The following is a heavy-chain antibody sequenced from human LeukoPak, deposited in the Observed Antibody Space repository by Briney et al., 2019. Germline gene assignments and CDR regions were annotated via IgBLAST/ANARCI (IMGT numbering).Heavy chain of an antibody. CDR1: GGSISSGGYY. J-gene: IGHJ4*02. Sequence: SSETLSLTCTVSGGSISSGGYYWSWIRQHPGKGLEWIGYIYYSGSTYYNPSLKSRVTISVDTSKNQFSLKLSSVTAADTAVYYCARVSVVVTAALDYWGQGTLVTVSS. CDR2: IYYSGST. V-gene: IGHV4-31*03. D-gene: IGHD2-21*02. CDR3: ARVSVVVTAALDY.